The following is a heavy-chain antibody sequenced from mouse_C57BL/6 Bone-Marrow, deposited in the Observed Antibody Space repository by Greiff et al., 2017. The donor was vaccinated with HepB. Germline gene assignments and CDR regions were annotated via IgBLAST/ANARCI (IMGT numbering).Heavy chain of an antibody. CDR3: ARGDYDYDAVYYFDY. CDR1: GYTFTSYW. CDR2: IDPSDSET. D-gene: IGHD2-4*01. Sequence: QVQLQQPGAELVRPGSSVKLSCKASGYTFTSYWMHWVKQRPIQGLEWIGNIDPSDSETHYNQKFKDKATLTVDKSSSTAYMQLSSLTSEDSAVYYCARGDYDYDAVYYFDYWGQGTTLTVSS. V-gene: IGHV1-52*01. J-gene: IGHJ2*01.